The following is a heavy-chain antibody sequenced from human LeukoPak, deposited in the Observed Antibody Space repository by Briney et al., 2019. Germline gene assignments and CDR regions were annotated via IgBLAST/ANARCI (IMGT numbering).Heavy chain of an antibody. J-gene: IGHJ4*02. CDR3: AKSLGSVVVTANDY. CDR2: ISGSGGSA. Sequence: GGSLRLSCAASGFTFSSYAMSWVRQAPGKGLEWLSAISGSGGSAYYADSVKGRFTISRDNSKNTLYLQVNSLRAEDTAVYYCAKSLGSVVVTANDYWGQGTLVTVSS. CDR1: GFTFSSYA. V-gene: IGHV3-23*01. D-gene: IGHD2-21*02.